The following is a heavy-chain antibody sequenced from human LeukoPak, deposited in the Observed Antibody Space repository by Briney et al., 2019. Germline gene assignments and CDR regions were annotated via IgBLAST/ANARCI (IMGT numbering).Heavy chain of an antibody. CDR2: IKTDGSST. V-gene: IGHV3-74*01. J-gene: IGHJ6*03. D-gene: IGHD6-13*01. CDR1: GFTFRSYW. CDR3: ARVVDSSSWFHYYYYYMDV. Sequence: PGGSLRLSCAASGFTFRSYWMHWVRQAPGKGLVWVSRIKTDGSSTTYADLVKGRFTISRDNAKNTLYLQMNSLRAEDTAVYYCARVVDSSSWFHYYYYYMDVWGKGTTVTVSS.